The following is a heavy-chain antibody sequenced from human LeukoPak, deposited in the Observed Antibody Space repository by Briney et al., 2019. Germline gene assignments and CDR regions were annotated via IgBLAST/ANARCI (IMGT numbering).Heavy chain of an antibody. CDR2: IYYSGST. V-gene: IGHV4-39*07. J-gene: IGHJ5*02. CDR1: GGSISSSSYY. Sequence: PSETLSLTCTVSGGSISSSSYYWGWIRQPPGKGLEWIGSIYYSGSTYYNPSLKSRVTISVDTSKNQFSLKLSSVTAADTAVYYCAREIVLEQQLAGFDPWGQGTLVTVSS. D-gene: IGHD6-13*01. CDR3: AREIVLEQQLAGFDP.